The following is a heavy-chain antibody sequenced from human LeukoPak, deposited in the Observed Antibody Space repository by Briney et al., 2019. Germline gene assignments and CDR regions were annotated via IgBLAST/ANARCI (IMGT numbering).Heavy chain of an antibody. CDR3: ARPRYSYGNFDY. V-gene: IGHV4-34*01. CDR2: INHSGST. CDR1: GGSFSGYY. Sequence: SETLSLTCAVYGGSFSGYYWSWIRQPPGKGLEWIGEINHSGSTNYNPSLKSRVTISVDTSKNQFSLKPSSVTAADTAVYYCARPRYSYGNFDYWGQGTLVTVSS. J-gene: IGHJ4*02. D-gene: IGHD5-18*01.